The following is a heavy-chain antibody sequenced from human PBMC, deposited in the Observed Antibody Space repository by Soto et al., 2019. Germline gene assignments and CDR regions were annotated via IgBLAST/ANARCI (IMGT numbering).Heavy chain of an antibody. D-gene: IGHD3-10*01. J-gene: IGHJ3*02. CDR2: IYHSGST. Sequence: SETLSLTCTVSGGSISSGGYSWSWIRQPPGKGLEWIGYIYHSGSTYYNPSLKSRVTISVDRSKNQFSLKLSSVTAADTAVYYCARDLRYYGSGSDFDIWGQGTMVTVSS. V-gene: IGHV4-30-2*01. CDR3: ARDLRYYGSGSDFDI. CDR1: GGSISSGGYS.